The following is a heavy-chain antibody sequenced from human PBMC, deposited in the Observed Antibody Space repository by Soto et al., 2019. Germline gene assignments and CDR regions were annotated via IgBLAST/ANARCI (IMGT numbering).Heavy chain of an antibody. CDR1: GFSLSTSGVG. J-gene: IGHJ4*02. CDR3: AREIVGATMFDY. D-gene: IGHD1-26*01. V-gene: IGHV2-5*02. Sequence: QITLKESGPTLVKPTQTLTLTRTFSGFSLSTSGVGVGWIRQPPGKALEWLALIYWDDDKRYSPSLKSRLTITKDTSKNQVVLTMTNMDPVDTATYYCAREIVGATMFDYWGQGTLVTVSS. CDR2: IYWDDDK.